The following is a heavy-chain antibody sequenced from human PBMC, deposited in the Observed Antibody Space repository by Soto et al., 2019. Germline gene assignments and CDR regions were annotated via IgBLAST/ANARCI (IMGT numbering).Heavy chain of an antibody. CDR3: ARSSGTYPPSRYYYGLDV. J-gene: IGHJ6*02. Sequence: GPGVQKPGASVKVSCKASGYTFTSYGFSWVRQAPGQGLEWMGWISAYNGDTNYPQKFQARVTMTTDTSTSTAYLDLRSLRSDDTAVYYCARSSGTYPPSRYYYGLDVWGQGTTVTVSS. CDR1: GYTFTSYG. CDR2: ISAYNGDT. D-gene: IGHD1-26*01. V-gene: IGHV1-18*01.